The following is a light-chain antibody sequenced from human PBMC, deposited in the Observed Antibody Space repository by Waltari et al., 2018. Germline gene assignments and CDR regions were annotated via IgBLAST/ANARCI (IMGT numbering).Light chain of an antibody. Sequence: DIVMTQSPESLAVSLGERATINCKSSQSLLYRPNNQNYLTWYQRKPGQPPKLLISWASPRESGVPDRFSGSGSGTDFTLTISSLQAEDVAVYYCQQSYTTPLTFGGGTRVEIK. CDR2: WAS. CDR3: QQSYTTPLT. J-gene: IGKJ4*01. CDR1: QSLLYRPNNQNY. V-gene: IGKV4-1*01.